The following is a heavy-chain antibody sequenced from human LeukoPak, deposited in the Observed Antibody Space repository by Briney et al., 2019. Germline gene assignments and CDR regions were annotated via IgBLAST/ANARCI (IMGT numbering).Heavy chain of an antibody. V-gene: IGHV3-7*04. CDR2: IKEDGSEK. D-gene: IGHD3-22*01. Sequence: GGSLRLSCAASGFTFRSYWMSWVRQAPGKGMEWVAKIKEDGSEKYYVDSVKARFTISRDNAKNSLNLQMNSLRAEDTAVYYCAREYFDSSGYYDAFDIWGQGTKVTVSS. CDR1: GFTFRSYW. CDR3: AREYFDSSGYYDAFDI. J-gene: IGHJ3*02.